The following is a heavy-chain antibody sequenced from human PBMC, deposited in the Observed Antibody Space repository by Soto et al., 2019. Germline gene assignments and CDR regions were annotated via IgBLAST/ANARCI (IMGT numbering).Heavy chain of an antibody. V-gene: IGHV5-10-1*01. D-gene: IGHD2-2*01. J-gene: IGHJ6*02. Sequence: GESLKISCKGSGYSFTSYWISWVRQMPGKGLEWMGRIDPSDSYTNYSPSFQGHVTISADKSISTAYLQWSSLKASDTAMYYCARHGTIVVVPAANGMDVWGQGTTVTVSS. CDR1: GYSFTSYW. CDR3: ARHGTIVVVPAANGMDV. CDR2: IDPSDSYT.